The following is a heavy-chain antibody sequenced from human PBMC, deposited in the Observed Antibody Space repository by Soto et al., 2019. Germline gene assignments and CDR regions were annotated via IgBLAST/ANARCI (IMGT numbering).Heavy chain of an antibody. J-gene: IGHJ4*02. CDR1: GVSIGIYY. CDR2: IYYSGST. V-gene: IGHV4-59*01. CDR3: ARGYDFGY. Sequence: PSETRSLTSSVSGVSIGIYYWSWIRQPPGKGLEWIGYIYYSGSTNYNPSLKSRVTISVDTSKNQFSLKLSSVTAADTAVYYCARGYDFGYWGQGTLLTVSS. D-gene: IGHD5-12*01.